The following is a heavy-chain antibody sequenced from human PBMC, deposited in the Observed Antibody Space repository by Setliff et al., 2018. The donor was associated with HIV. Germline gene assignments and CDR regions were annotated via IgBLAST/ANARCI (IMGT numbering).Heavy chain of an antibody. CDR3: ARHGDDMCADDFDL. Sequence: PSAPLSLTCTVSGGSIKNSFWSWIRRPPGGGLEWIGYTYHTGSTDYNPALQSRVTIFVDMSKNQLSLKVASVTAADTAIYYCARHGDDMCADDFDLWGRGTLVTVSS. V-gene: IGHV4-59*08. CDR1: GGSIKNSF. D-gene: IGHD1-1*01. J-gene: IGHJ4*02. CDR2: TYHTGST.